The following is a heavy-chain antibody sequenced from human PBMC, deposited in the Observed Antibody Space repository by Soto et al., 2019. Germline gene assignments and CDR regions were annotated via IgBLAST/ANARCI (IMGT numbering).Heavy chain of an antibody. V-gene: IGHV3-48*02. CDR1: GFTFSSYS. CDR2: ISSSSSTI. Sequence: EVQLVESGGGLVQPGGSLRLSCAASGFTFSSYSMNWVRQAPGKGLEGVSYISSSSSTIYYADSVKGRFTITRDNAKNSLYLQMNSLRDEDTAVYYCARESRFLEWLSQNWFDPWGQGTLVTVSS. CDR3: ARESRFLEWLSQNWFDP. D-gene: IGHD3-3*01. J-gene: IGHJ5*02.